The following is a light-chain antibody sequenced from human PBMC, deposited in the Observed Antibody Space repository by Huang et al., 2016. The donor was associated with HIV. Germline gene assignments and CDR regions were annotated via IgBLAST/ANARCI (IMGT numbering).Light chain of an antibody. V-gene: IGKV3-11*01. CDR2: DAS. CDR3: QQRSSWPPYT. Sequence: EIVLTQSPATLSLSPGERATLSCRASQSVSSYLAWYQQKPGQATRLLIYDASNRATGIPARFSGSGSGTDFTLTITSLEPEDFAVYYCQQRSSWPPYTFGQGTKLEIK. CDR1: QSVSSY. J-gene: IGKJ2*01.